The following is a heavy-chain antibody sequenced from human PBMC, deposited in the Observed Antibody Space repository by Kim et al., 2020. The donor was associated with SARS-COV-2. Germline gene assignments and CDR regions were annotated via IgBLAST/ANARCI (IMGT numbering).Heavy chain of an antibody. Sequence: GGSLRLSCAASGFTFSSYWMHWVRQAPGKGLVWVSRINSDGSSTSYADSVKGRFTISRDNAKNTLYLQMNSLRAEDTAVYYCARGPYSSGWPDAFDIWGQGTMVTVSS. J-gene: IGHJ3*02. CDR3: ARGPYSSGWPDAFDI. CDR2: INSDGSST. V-gene: IGHV3-74*01. D-gene: IGHD6-19*01. CDR1: GFTFSSYW.